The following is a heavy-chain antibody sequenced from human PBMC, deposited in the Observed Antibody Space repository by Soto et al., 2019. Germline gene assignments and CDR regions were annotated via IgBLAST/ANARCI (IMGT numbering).Heavy chain of an antibody. V-gene: IGHV1-18*01. CDR2: ISAYNGNT. CDR1: GYTFTSYG. Sequence: ASVKVSCKASGYTFTSYGISWVRQAPGQGLEWMGWISAYNGNTNYAQKLQGRVTMTTDTSTSTAYMELRSLRSDDTAVYYCARGSIVVVPAAIDAFDIWGQGTMVTVSS. D-gene: IGHD2-2*01. J-gene: IGHJ3*02. CDR3: ARGSIVVVPAAIDAFDI.